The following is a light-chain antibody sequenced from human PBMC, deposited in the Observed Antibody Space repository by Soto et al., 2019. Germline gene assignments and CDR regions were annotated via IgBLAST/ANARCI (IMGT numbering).Light chain of an antibody. V-gene: IGLV2-14*01. CDR2: QVS. CDR1: SSDIGAYNS. CDR3: SSYAGSSNV. Sequence: QSVLTQPASVSGSPGQSITISCTGTSSDIGAYNSVSWYQQHPGKAPKLIVFQVSFRPSAVSDRFSGSKSDNTASLTISGLQTEDEADYYCSSYAGSSNVFGTGTKVTVL. J-gene: IGLJ1*01.